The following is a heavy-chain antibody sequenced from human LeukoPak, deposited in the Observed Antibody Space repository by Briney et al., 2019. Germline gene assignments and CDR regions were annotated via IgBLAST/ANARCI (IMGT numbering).Heavy chain of an antibody. V-gene: IGHV4-34*01. J-gene: IGHJ4*02. D-gene: IGHD6-19*01. CDR3: ARLKAVAGYTFDY. Sequence: PSETLSLTCAVYGGSFSGYYWTWIGRPPGKGREWIGEINHSGSTNYNPSLKSRVTISVDTSKNQFSLKLSSVTAADTAVYYCARLKAVAGYTFDYWGQGTLVSVSS. CDR1: GGSFSGYY. CDR2: INHSGST.